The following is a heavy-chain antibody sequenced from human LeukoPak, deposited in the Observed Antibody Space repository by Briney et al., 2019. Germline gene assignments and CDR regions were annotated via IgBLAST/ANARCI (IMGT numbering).Heavy chain of an antibody. Sequence: SETLSLTCTVSGYSINSGYYWGWIRQPPGKGLEWIGSIHHSGSTYYNPSLKSRVTISVDTSKNQFSLKLSSVTAADTAVYYCARDSYDYNWNYSAFDIWGQGTMVTVSS. CDR2: IHHSGST. J-gene: IGHJ3*02. CDR3: ARDSYDYNWNYSAFDI. V-gene: IGHV4-38-2*02. CDR1: GYSINSGYY. D-gene: IGHD1-7*01.